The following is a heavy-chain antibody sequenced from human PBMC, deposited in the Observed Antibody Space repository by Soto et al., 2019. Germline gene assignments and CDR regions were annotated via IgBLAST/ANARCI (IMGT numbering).Heavy chain of an antibody. J-gene: IGHJ6*02. CDR3: ARDDSGYDNYYYGMDV. Sequence: GGSLRLSCAASGFTFDDYAMHLVRQAPGKGLEWVSGISWNSGSIGYADSVKGRFTISRDNSKNTLYLQINSLRAEDTAVYYCARDDSGYDNYYYGMDVWGQGTTVTVSS. CDR1: GFTFDDYA. CDR2: ISWNSGSI. V-gene: IGHV3-9*01. D-gene: IGHD5-12*01.